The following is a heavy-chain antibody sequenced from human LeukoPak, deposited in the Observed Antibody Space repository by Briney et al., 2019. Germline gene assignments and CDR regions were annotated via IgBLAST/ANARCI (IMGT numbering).Heavy chain of an antibody. J-gene: IGHJ4*02. CDR1: GFTFNKSW. CDR2: IKEDGTQK. CDR3: AKTGERDY. V-gene: IGHV3-7*01. Sequence: PGGSLRLSCAASGFTFNKSWMSWVRQAPGKGPEWVANIKEDGTQKYYVDSVRGRFTISRDNAENSLYLQMNSLRDEGTAVYYCAKTGERDYWGRGTLVTVSS. D-gene: IGHD7-27*01.